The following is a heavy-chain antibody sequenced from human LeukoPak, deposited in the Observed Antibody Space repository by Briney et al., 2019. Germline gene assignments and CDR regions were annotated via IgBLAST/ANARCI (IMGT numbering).Heavy chain of an antibody. D-gene: IGHD3-3*01. Sequence: GGSLRLSCAVSGITLSNYGMSWVRQAPGKGLEWVGNINQDGSVKHYVDSVRGRFTISRDNARNSVYLQTNALRVEDTAVYYCTRDFVFWGQGTLVTASS. CDR3: TRDFVF. V-gene: IGHV3-7*01. CDR1: GITLSNYG. CDR2: INQDGSVK. J-gene: IGHJ4*02.